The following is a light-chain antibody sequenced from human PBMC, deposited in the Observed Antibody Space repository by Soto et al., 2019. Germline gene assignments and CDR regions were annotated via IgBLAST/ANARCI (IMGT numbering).Light chain of an antibody. Sequence: EIVLTQSPATLSVSPGERATLSCRASQSVSSNLAWYQQRPGQAPRLLIFSASNRATGIPARFSGSGSGTEFSLTISSLQSEDFALYYCQQYHNWPPLTFGGGTKVDIK. J-gene: IGKJ4*02. V-gene: IGKV3-15*01. CDR2: SAS. CDR3: QQYHNWPPLT. CDR1: QSVSSN.